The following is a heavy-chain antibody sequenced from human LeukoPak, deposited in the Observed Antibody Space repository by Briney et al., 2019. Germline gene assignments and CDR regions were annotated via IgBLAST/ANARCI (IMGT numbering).Heavy chain of an antibody. CDR3: ARDFNYYDSSGYLI. CDR2: IYTSGST. D-gene: IGHD3-22*01. CDR1: GGSISSYY. V-gene: IGHV4-4*07. Sequence: PSETLSLTCTVSGGSISSYYWSWIRQPAGKGLEWIGRIYTSGSTNYNPSLKSRVTISVDTSKNQFSLKLSSVTAADTAVYYCARDFNYYDSSGYLIWGQGTLVTVSS. J-gene: IGHJ4*02.